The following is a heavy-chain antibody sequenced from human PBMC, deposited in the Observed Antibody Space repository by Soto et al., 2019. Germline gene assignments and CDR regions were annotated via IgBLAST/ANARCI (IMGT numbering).Heavy chain of an antibody. CDR2: IYPGHSEI. CDR1: GYSFTSYW. Sequence: GESLKISCKASGYSFTSYWIGWVRQMPGKGLEWMGIIYPGHSEIRYSPSFQGQVTMSADKSTSTAYLQWNSLKASDTAMYYCVRSDNGGWYMLEYWGQGITVTVSS. D-gene: IGHD6-19*01. CDR3: VRSDNGGWYMLEY. J-gene: IGHJ4*02. V-gene: IGHV5-51*01.